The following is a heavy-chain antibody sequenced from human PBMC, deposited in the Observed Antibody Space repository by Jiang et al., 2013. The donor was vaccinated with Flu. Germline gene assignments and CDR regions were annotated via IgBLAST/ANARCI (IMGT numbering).Heavy chain of an antibody. Sequence: GPGLVKPSQTLSLTCAVSGGSISSGGYSWGWIRQPPGKGLEWIGYIYYSGSTYYNPSLKSRVTISVDTSKNQFSLKLSSVTAADTAVYYCASFRGWVPADSMYGMDVWGQGTTVTVSS. D-gene: IGHD2-2*01. CDR1: GGSISSGGYS. J-gene: IGHJ6*02. CDR3: ASFRGWVPADSMYGMDV. V-gene: IGHV4-30-4*07. CDR2: IYYSGST.